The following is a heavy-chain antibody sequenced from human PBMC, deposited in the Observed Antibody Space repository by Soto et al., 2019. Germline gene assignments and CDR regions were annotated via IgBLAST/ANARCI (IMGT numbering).Heavy chain of an antibody. CDR3: ARRGDNYYGSGSYYTDYYYYGMDV. CDR2: IYYSGST. D-gene: IGHD3-10*01. V-gene: IGHV4-39*01. J-gene: IGHJ6*02. Sequence: SETLSLTCTVSGGSISSSSYYWGWIRQPPGKGLEWIGSIYYSGSTYYNPSLKSRVTISVDTSKNQFSLKLSSVTAADTAVYYCARRGDNYYGSGSYYTDYYYYGMDVWGQGATVTVSS. CDR1: GGSISSSSYY.